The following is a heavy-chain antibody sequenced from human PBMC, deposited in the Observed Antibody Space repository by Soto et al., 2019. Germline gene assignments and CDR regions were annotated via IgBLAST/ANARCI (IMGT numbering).Heavy chain of an antibody. J-gene: IGHJ4*02. D-gene: IGHD2-15*01. CDR2: IYHSGST. CDR1: GGSISSGGYS. V-gene: IGHV4-30-2*01. CDR3: ARGQVVAAQH. Sequence: QLQLQESGSGLVKPSQTLSLTCAVSGGSISSGGYSWSWIRQPPGKGLEWIGYIYHSGSTHHTPSLKSPVPISVDRSKTQFSLKLSSVPAADTAVYYCARGQVVAAQHWGQGTLVTVSS.